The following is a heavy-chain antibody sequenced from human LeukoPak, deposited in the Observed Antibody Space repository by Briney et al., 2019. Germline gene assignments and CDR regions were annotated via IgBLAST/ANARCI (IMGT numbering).Heavy chain of an antibody. CDR2: INPSGGST. D-gene: IGHD3-22*01. Sequence: ASVTVSCKASGYTFTSYYMHWVRQAPGQGLEWMGIINPSGGSTSYAQKFQGRVTMTRDTSTRTVYMELSSLRSEDTAVYYCARDQRYYDSSGYYYPLGYWGQGTLVTVSS. V-gene: IGHV1-46*01. CDR3: ARDQRYYDSSGYYYPLGY. CDR1: GYTFTSYY. J-gene: IGHJ4*02.